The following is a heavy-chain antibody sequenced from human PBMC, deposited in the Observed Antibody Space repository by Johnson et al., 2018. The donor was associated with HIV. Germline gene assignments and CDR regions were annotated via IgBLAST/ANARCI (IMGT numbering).Heavy chain of an antibody. J-gene: IGHJ3*02. CDR2: ISWNSNNR. CDR1: GFTFDDYA. V-gene: IGHV3-9*01. CDR3: APLGDAFDI. Sequence: VQLVESGGGLVQPGRSLRLSCAASGFTFDDYAMHWVRQAPGKGLEWVSGISWNSNNRDYADSVKGRFTISRDNAKKSLYLQMNSLRAEDTAVYYCAPLGDAFDIWGQGTMVTVSS. D-gene: IGHD7-27*01.